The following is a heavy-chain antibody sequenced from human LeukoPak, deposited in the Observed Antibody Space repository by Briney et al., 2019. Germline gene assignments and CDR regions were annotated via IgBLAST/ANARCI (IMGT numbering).Heavy chain of an antibody. CDR2: INHSGST. J-gene: IGHJ4*02. V-gene: IGHV4-34*01. D-gene: IGHD2-15*01. Sequence: SETLSLTCAVYGGSFSGYYWSWIRQPPGKGLEWIGEINHSGSTNYNPSLKSRVTMSVDTSKNQFSLKLSSVTAADTAVYYCARDFEEDIPGYWGQGTLVTVSS. CDR1: GGSFSGYY. CDR3: ARDFEEDIPGY.